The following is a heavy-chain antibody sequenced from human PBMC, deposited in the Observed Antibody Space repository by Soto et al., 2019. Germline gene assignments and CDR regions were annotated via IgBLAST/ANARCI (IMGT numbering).Heavy chain of an antibody. CDR1: GYSFTSYW. J-gene: IGHJ6*02. CDR3: ARRGIAMVRGVHYGIDV. CDR2: IYPGDSDT. Sequence: GESLKISCKGSGYSFTSYWIGWVRQMPGKGLKWMGIIYPGDSDTRYSPSFQGQVTISADKSISTAYLQWSSLKASDTAMYYCARRGIAMVRGVHYGIDVWGQGTTVTVSS. V-gene: IGHV5-51*01. D-gene: IGHD3-10*01.